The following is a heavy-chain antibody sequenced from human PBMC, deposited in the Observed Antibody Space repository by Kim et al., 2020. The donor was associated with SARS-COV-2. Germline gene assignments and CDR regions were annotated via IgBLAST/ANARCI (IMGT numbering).Heavy chain of an antibody. CDR3: ARERDALGGGDPDY. J-gene: IGHJ4*02. D-gene: IGHD3-16*01. V-gene: IGHV1-69*01. Sequence: AQKFQGRVTITADESTSTAYMELSSLRSEDTAVYYCARERDALGGGDPDYWGQGTLVTVSS.